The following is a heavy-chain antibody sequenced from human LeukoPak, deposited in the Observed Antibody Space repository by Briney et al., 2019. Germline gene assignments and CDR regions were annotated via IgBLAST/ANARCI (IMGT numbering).Heavy chain of an antibody. Sequence: SETLSLTCTVYGGSISSYYWSWIRQPPGKGLEWIGYIYYSGSTNYNPSLKSRVTISVDTSKNQFSLKLSSVTAADTAVYYCARGGGVRAHFGVVPIGFDYWGQGTLVTVSS. CDR3: ARGGGVRAHFGVVPIGFDY. CDR2: IYYSGST. V-gene: IGHV4-59*01. CDR1: GGSISSYY. J-gene: IGHJ4*02. D-gene: IGHD3-3*01.